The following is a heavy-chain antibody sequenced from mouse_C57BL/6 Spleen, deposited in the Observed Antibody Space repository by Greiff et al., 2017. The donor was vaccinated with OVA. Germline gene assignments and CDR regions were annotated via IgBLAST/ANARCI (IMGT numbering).Heavy chain of an antibody. CDR2: LRNKANGYTT. J-gene: IGHJ2*01. V-gene: IGHV7-3*01. Sequence: EVKVVESGGGFVQPGGSLSLSCAASGFTFTDYYMSWVRQPPGTALEWLGFLRNKANGYTTEYSASVKGRFTISRDKSQSSLYLQMNALRADDSATYYCARYKSSFDYWGQGTTLTVSS. CDR1: GFTFTDYY. D-gene: IGHD1-1*01. CDR3: ARYKSSFDY.